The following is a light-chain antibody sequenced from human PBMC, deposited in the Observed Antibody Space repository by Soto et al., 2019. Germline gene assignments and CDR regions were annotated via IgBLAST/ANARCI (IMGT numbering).Light chain of an antibody. CDR2: DVT. Sequence: QSALTQPRSVSGSPGQSVTISCTGTSGDVGGYNYVSWYQEHPGKAPKLMIYDVTKRPSGVPDRFSGSKSGNTASLTISGLQAEDEADYYCCSHAGSYTWVFGGGTKLTVL. V-gene: IGLV2-11*01. CDR3: CSHAGSYTWV. J-gene: IGLJ3*02. CDR1: SGDVGGYNY.